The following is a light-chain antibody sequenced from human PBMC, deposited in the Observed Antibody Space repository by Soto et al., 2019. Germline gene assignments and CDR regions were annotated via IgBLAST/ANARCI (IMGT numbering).Light chain of an antibody. Sequence: DIQMTQSPSTLSASVGDRVTITCRASQSINSLLAWYQQKPGKAPKLLIYDASSLKSGVPSRFSGSGSGTEFTLTISSLQPDDFATYYCQQCNSYPGTFGQGTKV. V-gene: IGKV1-5*01. CDR2: DAS. CDR3: QQCNSYPGT. J-gene: IGKJ1*01. CDR1: QSINSL.